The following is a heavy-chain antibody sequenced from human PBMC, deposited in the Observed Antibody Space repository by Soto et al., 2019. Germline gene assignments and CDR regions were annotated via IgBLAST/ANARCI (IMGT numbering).Heavy chain of an antibody. CDR1: GFNFNNYI. CDR2: IGAGGDFI. V-gene: IGHV3-21*01. D-gene: IGHD2-21*02. Sequence: EVQLVESGGDLVKPGGSLRLSCVASGFNFNNYIMNWVRRAPGKGLEWVSSIGAGGDFIYYADSVRGRFTISRDNARNPLHLQMDSLTAGDTAVYYGARVWPEGDSRYYYSGLDVWGQGTTVTVSS. CDR3: ARVWPEGDSRYYYSGLDV. J-gene: IGHJ6*02.